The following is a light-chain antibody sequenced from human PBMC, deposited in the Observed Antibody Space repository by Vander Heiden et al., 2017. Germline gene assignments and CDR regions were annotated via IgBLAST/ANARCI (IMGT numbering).Light chain of an antibody. CDR2: DAS. J-gene: IGKJ4*01. CDR1: QSVSSY. CDR3: QQWSNGPPLT. V-gene: IGKV3-11*01. Sequence: DIVLTQSPATLSLSPGERATLSCRASQSVSSYLAWYQQKPGQAPRLLIYDASNRATGIPARFSGSGSGTDFTLTISSLEPEDFAVYYCQQWSNGPPLTFGGGTKVEIK.